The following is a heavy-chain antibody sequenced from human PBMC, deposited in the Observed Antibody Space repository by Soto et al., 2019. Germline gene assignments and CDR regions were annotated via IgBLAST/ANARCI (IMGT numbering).Heavy chain of an antibody. CDR1: GYTFTGYY. CDR2: INPNSGGT. CDR3: ARGGRYSSALLSFSRRNDAMDV. Sequence: ASVKVSCKASGYTFTGYYMHWVRQAPGQGLEWMGWINPNSGGTNYAQKFQGWVTMTRDTSISTAYMELSRLRSDDTAVYYCARGGRYSSALLSFSRRNDAMDVWGQGXMVTVSS. V-gene: IGHV1-2*04. D-gene: IGHD5-18*01. J-gene: IGHJ3*01.